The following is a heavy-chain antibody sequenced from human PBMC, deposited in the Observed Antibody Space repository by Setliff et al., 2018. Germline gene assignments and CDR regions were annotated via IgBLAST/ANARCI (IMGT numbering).Heavy chain of an antibody. CDR2: IYSGGST. Sequence: GGSLRLSCAASGFTVSSNYMSWVRQAPGKGLEWVSVIYSGGSTYYADSVKGRFTISRDNSKNTLYLQMNSLRAEDAAVYYCARDATYYDFWSDYSPDAFDIWGQGTMVTVSS. CDR1: GFTVSSNY. J-gene: IGHJ3*02. D-gene: IGHD3-3*01. CDR3: ARDATYYDFWSDYSPDAFDI. V-gene: IGHV3-66*01.